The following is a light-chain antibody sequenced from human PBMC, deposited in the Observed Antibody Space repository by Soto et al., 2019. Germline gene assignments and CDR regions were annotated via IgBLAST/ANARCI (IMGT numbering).Light chain of an antibody. CDR2: GAS. Sequence: EVVMTQSPATLSVSPGERATLSCRASQSVSSNLAWYQQKPGQAPRLLIYGASTRATGIPARFSGSGSETELTLTISSLQSEDFAVYYCQQYNNWPPWTFGQGTKV. CDR1: QSVSSN. V-gene: IGKV3-15*01. J-gene: IGKJ1*01. CDR3: QQYNNWPPWT.